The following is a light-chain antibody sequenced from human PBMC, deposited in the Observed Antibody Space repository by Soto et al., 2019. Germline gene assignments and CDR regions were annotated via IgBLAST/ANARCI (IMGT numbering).Light chain of an antibody. CDR1: QSVSNNY. Sequence: IVMTQSPATLSVSPGEIAALSFSASQSVSNNYLAWYQQKPGQAPRLLIYGASSRATGIPDRFTGSGSGTDFTLTISRLEPEDFAVYYCQQYGSSPQTFGQGTKVDIK. J-gene: IGKJ1*01. V-gene: IGKV3-20*01. CDR3: QQYGSSPQT. CDR2: GAS.